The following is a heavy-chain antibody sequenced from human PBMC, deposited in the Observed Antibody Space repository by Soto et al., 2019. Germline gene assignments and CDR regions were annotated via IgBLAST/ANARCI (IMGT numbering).Heavy chain of an antibody. CDR3: AMGASLEHFQH. CDR1: GGTFSSYD. CDR2: IIPIFGTE. D-gene: IGHD1-26*01. V-gene: IGHV1-69*13. J-gene: IGHJ1*01. Sequence: GAPVKVSCKASGGTFSSYDISWVRQAPGQGLEWMGGIIPIFGTENYAQKFQGRVTITADESTSTAYMELSSLRSEDTAVYYCAMGASLEHFQHWRQVTLVTFAS.